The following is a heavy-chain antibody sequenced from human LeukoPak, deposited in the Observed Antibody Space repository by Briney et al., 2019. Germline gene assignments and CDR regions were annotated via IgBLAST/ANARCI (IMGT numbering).Heavy chain of an antibody. J-gene: IGHJ4*02. CDR1: GFTFSTYV. V-gene: IGHV3-64D*06. CDR3: VRGAGY. Sequence: GGSLRLSCSVSGFTFSTYVMHWVRQAPGKGLEYVSAISSNGDSTYYADSVKGRFTISRDNSKNTLYLQMSSLRADDTAVYYCVRGAGYWGQGTLVTVSS. CDR2: ISSNGDST.